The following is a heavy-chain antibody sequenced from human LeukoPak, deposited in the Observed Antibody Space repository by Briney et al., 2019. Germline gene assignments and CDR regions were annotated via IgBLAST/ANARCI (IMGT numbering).Heavy chain of an antibody. J-gene: IGHJ4*02. V-gene: IGHV3-43*01. CDR3: AKEHNTGWPNLDY. D-gene: IGHD6-19*01. Sequence: PGGSLRLSCATSGFRFDGYNIHWVRQPPGRGLEWVSVIDRDSGGTHYADSVRGRFTISRDNIKKSLNLQMNSLTTEDTAFYYCAKEHNTGWPNLDYWGQGTLVTVSS. CDR1: GFRFDGYN. CDR2: IDRDSGGT.